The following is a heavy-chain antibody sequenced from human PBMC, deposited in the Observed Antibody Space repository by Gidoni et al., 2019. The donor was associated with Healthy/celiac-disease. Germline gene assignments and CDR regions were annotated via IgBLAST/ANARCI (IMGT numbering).Heavy chain of an antibody. CDR1: GGSISRGGYY. D-gene: IGHD2-15*01. Sequence: QVQLQESGPGLVKPSQTLSLTCTVSGGSISRGGYYLRWIRQHPGKGLEWIGYIYYSGSTYYNPSLKSRVTISVDTSKNQFSLKLSSVTAADTAVYYCARGVVVVVAARNRYYYYGMDVWGQGTTVTVSS. CDR3: ARGVVVVVAARNRYYYYGMDV. CDR2: IYYSGST. V-gene: IGHV4-31*03. J-gene: IGHJ6*02.